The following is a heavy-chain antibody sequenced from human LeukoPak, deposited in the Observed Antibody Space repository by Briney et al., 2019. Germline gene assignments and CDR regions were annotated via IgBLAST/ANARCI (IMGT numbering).Heavy chain of an antibody. D-gene: IGHD6-13*01. CDR2: IIPIFGTA. CDR3: ARVELVQQLTIDYYYYGMDV. CDR1: GGTVSSYA. Sequence: GASVKVSCKASGGTVSSYAISWVRQAPGQGLEWMGGIIPIFGTANYAQKFQGRVTITTDQSTSTAYMELSSLRSEDTAVYYCARVELVQQLTIDYYYYGMDVWGQGTTVTVSS. J-gene: IGHJ6*02. V-gene: IGHV1-69*05.